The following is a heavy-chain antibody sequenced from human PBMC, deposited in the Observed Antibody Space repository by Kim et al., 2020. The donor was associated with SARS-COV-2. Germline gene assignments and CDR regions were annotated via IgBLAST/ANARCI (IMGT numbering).Heavy chain of an antibody. CDR2: ISAADGNT. CDR1: GYTFTNYG. V-gene: IGHV1-18*04. Sequence: ASVKVSCKASGYTFTNYGFSWVRQAPGQGLEWVGWISAADGNTKYAQRVQGRVTMTTDTSTSTAYMDLRSLTSDDTAVYYCARDRTSYGSGLYLTPPFDYWGQGTLVTVSS. J-gene: IGHJ4*02. CDR3: ARDRTSYGSGLYLTPPFDY. D-gene: IGHD3-10*01.